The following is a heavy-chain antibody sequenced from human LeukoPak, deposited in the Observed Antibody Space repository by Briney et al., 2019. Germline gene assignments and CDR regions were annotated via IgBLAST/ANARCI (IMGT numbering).Heavy chain of an antibody. CDR2: ISYDGSNK. Sequence: GGSLRLSCAASGFTFSSYGMHWVRQAPGKGLEWVAVISYDGSNKYYADYVKGRFTISRDNSKNTLYLQMNSLRAEDTAVYYCAKDYTAMVPPYYYYYMDVWGKGTTVTVSS. CDR3: AKDYTAMVPPYYYYYMDV. V-gene: IGHV3-30*18. CDR1: GFTFSSYG. J-gene: IGHJ6*03. D-gene: IGHD5-18*01.